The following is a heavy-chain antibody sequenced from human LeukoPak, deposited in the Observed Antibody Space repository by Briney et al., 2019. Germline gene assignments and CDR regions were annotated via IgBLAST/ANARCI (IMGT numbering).Heavy chain of an antibody. J-gene: IGHJ4*02. D-gene: IGHD1-7*01. V-gene: IGHV4-39*01. Sequence: SETLSLTCTVCGGSISGSSHYWGWIRQPPGKGLEWIGSLSHSGYTYSRPSLKSRITISGDTSKSQFSLGLSSVTAADTAVYYCARQTSSENYPRFFDYWGQGILVTVST. CDR3: ARQTSSENYPRFFDY. CDR2: LSHSGYT. CDR1: GGSISGSSHY.